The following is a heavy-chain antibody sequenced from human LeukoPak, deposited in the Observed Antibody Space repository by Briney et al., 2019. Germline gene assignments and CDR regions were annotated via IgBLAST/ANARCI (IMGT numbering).Heavy chain of an antibody. Sequence: TGGSLRLSCAASGFTFSSYAMSWVRQAPGKGLEWVSSIRSSGSTIYYADSVKGRFTISRDNAKNSLYLQMNSLRAEDTAVYYCARDGSKYCSSTSCYSGYYYYPLDVWGQGATVTVSS. V-gene: IGHV3-48*04. J-gene: IGHJ6*02. D-gene: IGHD2-2*01. CDR1: GFTFSSYA. CDR2: IRSSGSTI. CDR3: ARDGSKYCSSTSCYSGYYYYPLDV.